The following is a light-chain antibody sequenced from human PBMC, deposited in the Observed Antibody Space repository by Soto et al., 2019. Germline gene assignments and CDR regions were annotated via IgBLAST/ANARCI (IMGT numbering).Light chain of an antibody. CDR2: ANS. J-gene: IGLJ1*01. CDR1: SFNIGANYD. Sequence: QSVLTQPPSVSGAPGQGVTISCTGSSFNIGANYDVHWYQHLPGTGPKLLIYANSFRPSGVSDRVSASKSGSSASLAITGLQAEDEADYYCQSYDARLSAYVFGTGTKLTVL. CDR3: QSYDARLSAYV. V-gene: IGLV1-40*01.